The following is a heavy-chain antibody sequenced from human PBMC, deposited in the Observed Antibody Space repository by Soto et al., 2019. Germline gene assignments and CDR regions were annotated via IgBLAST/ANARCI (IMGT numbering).Heavy chain of an antibody. J-gene: IGHJ6*02. CDR3: ARRYCTSTSCHYYGMDV. CDR1: VGTFSTYT. D-gene: IGHD2-2*01. V-gene: IGHV1-69*12. CDR2: IIPIFRTA. Sequence: QVQLVQSGAEVKKPGSSVKVSCKASVGTFSTYTVSWVRQAPGQGLEWMGGIIPIFRTANYAQKFQGRVTVTADESTSTAYMELISLSSEDTAVYYCARRYCTSTSCHYYGMDVWGQGTTVTVSS.